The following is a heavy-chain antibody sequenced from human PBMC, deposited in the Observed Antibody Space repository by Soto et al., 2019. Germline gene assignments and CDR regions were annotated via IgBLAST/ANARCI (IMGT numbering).Heavy chain of an antibody. Sequence: SETLSLTCAVYGGSFSGYYWSRIRQPPGKGLEWIGEINHSGSTNYNPSLKSRVTISVDTSKNQFSLKLSSVTAADTAVYYCARKGYCSGGSCRQFDYWGQGTLVTVSS. J-gene: IGHJ4*02. D-gene: IGHD2-15*01. CDR2: INHSGST. CDR1: GGSFSGYY. CDR3: ARKGYCSGGSCRQFDY. V-gene: IGHV4-34*01.